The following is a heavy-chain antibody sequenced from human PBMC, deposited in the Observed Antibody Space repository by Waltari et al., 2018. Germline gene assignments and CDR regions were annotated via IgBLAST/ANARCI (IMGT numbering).Heavy chain of an antibody. Sequence: QVQLQQWGAGLLKPSETLSLTCAVYGGSFSGYYWSWIRQPPGKGLEWIGEINHSGSTNYNPSRKSRVTISVDTSKNQFSLKLSAVTAADTAVYYCARGPITTRPNWFDPWGQGTLVTVSS. J-gene: IGHJ5*02. CDR2: INHSGST. CDR1: GGSFSGYY. D-gene: IGHD1-1*01. V-gene: IGHV4-34*01. CDR3: ARGPITTRPNWFDP.